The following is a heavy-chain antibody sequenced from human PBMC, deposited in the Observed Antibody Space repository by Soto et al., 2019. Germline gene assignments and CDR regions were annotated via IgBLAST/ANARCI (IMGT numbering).Heavy chain of an antibody. CDR2: LWSDGGKS. Sequence: LRLSCVASGFTFSTYGMHWVRQAPGKGLEWVAVLWSDGGKSYNGESVKGRFTISRDNFKNTLYLQMSSLRDEDTAIYYCARDSIRGPTDFDYWGEGTLVTVSS. CDR1: GFTFSTYG. V-gene: IGHV3-33*01. CDR3: ARDSIRGPTDFDY. D-gene: IGHD1-20*01. J-gene: IGHJ4*02.